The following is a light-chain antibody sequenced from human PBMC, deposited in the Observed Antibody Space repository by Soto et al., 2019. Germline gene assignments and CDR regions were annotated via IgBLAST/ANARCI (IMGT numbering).Light chain of an antibody. CDR1: QSVGSD. CDR2: DIF. Sequence: EVVLTQSPATLSVSPGERATLSCRASQSVGSDLAWYQQKPGQAPRLVIYDIFTRETGVPTRISGSGSGTEFTLTISSLQSEDFEVYYCQQYNSWPLTFGGGTKVDI. V-gene: IGKV3-15*01. J-gene: IGKJ4*01. CDR3: QQYNSWPLT.